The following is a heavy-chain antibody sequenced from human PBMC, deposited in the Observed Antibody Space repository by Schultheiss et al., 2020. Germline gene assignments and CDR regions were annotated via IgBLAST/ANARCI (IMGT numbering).Heavy chain of an antibody. J-gene: IGHJ4*02. V-gene: IGHV4-39*01. Sequence: SETLSLTCTVSGGSISSGDYYWSWIRQPPGKGLEWIGSIYYSGSTYYNPSLKSRISISIDTSKNQFSLKLSSVTAADTAVYYCAGGYSSGYFDYWGQGTLVTVSS. CDR1: GGSISSGDYY. CDR3: AGGYSSGYFDY. CDR2: IYYSGST. D-gene: IGHD6-19*01.